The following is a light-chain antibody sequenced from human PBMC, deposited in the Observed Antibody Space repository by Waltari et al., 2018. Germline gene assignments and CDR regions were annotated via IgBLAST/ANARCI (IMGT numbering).Light chain of an antibody. J-gene: IGKJ1*01. CDR1: QNVDTW. V-gene: IGKV1-5*03. CDR2: KSS. Sequence: IHMTQSPSTLSASIGDRVQITCRATQNVDTWLAWYQQKPGKAPKLLVYKSSTIPSGVPSRFSGSGSGTHFTLTISILQADDCATYYCQQFKTYWTFGQGTKVE. CDR3: QQFKTYWT.